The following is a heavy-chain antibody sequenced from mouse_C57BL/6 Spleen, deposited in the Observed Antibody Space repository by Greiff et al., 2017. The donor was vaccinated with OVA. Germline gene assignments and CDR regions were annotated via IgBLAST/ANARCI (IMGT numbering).Heavy chain of an antibody. J-gene: IGHJ4*01. D-gene: IGHD2-3*01. Sequence: VKLVESGPGLVAPSQSLSITCTVSGFSLTSYGVSWVRQPPGKGLEWLGVRWGDGSTNYHSALISKLSISKDNSKSQVFSKLNSLQTDDTATDYCAKGPDGHMDYWGQGTSVTVSS. CDR1: GFSLTSYG. V-gene: IGHV2-3*01. CDR2: RWGDGST. CDR3: AKGPDGHMDY.